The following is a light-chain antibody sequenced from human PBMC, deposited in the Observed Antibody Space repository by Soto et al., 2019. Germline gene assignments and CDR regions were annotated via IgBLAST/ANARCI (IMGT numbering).Light chain of an antibody. V-gene: IGLV2-18*02. Sequence: ALPQPSSVSVSPGQSITSSCTGSSSDIGSYNRVSWYQQPPGTAPKLIIYEVNNRPSGVPDRFSGSKSGNTASLTISGLQAEDEADYYCNSFTTSSTYVFGTGTKGTVL. J-gene: IGLJ1*01. CDR3: NSFTTSSTYV. CDR2: EVN. CDR1: SSDIGSYNR.